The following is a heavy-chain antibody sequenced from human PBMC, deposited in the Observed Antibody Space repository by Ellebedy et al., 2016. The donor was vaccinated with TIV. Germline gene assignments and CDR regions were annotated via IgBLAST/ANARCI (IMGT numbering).Heavy chain of an antibody. CDR1: GYSFTDYW. CDR2: IYPGDSDT. Sequence: KVSCKGSGYSFTDYWIGWVRRMPGKGLEWMGIIYPGDSDTRYSPSFQGQVTISVDKSMSTAYLQWGSLKASDTAMYYCATSAFYSRWYYFDYWGQGTLVTVSS. J-gene: IGHJ4*02. D-gene: IGHD6-13*01. V-gene: IGHV5-51*01. CDR3: ATSAFYSRWYYFDY.